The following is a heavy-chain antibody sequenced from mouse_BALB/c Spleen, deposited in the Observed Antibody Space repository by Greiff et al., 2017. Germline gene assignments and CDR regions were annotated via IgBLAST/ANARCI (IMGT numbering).Heavy chain of an antibody. Sequence: QVQLQQSGPELVKPGASVRISFKASGYTFTSYYIHWVKQRPGQGLEWIGWIYPGNVNTKYNEKFKGKATLTADKSSSTAYMQLSSLTSEDSAVYFCAMDYYYGSRDYYAMDYWGQGTSVTVSS. V-gene: IGHV1S56*01. CDR2: IYPGNVNT. J-gene: IGHJ4*01. D-gene: IGHD1-1*01. CDR1: GYTFTSYY. CDR3: AMDYYYGSRDYYAMDY.